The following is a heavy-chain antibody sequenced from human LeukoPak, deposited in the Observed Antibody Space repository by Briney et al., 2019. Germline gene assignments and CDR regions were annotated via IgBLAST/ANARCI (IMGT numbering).Heavy chain of an antibody. J-gene: IGHJ4*02. Sequence: SETLSLTCAVYGGSFSGYYWSWIRQPPGKGLEWIGEINHSGSTNYNPSFKSRVTISVDTSKNQFSLRLSSVTAADTAVYYCARGDYCSGGSCYSPPFDYWGQGTLVTVSS. CDR1: GGSFSGYY. CDR2: INHSGST. CDR3: ARGDYCSGGSCYSPPFDY. V-gene: IGHV4-34*01. D-gene: IGHD2-15*01.